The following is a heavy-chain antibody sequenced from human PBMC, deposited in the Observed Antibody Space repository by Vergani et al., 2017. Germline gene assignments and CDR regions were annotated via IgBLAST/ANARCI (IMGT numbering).Heavy chain of an antibody. V-gene: IGHV4-39*01. CDR1: GASIRSSNYY. CDR2: IYYSGST. CDR3: ARHSTVEWLVKLGWIDP. Sequence: QLQLQESGPGLVKPSATLSLTCSVSGASIRSSNYYWGWIRQPPGKGLEWIASIYYSGSTYYNPSLKSRVTISVEPSKNQFSLKLISVTAADTAVYFCARHSTVEWLVKLGWIDPWGQGILVTVSS. J-gene: IGHJ5*02. D-gene: IGHD6-19*01.